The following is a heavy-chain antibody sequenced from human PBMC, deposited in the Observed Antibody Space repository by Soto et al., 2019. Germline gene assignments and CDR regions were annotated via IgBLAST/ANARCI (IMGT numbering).Heavy chain of an antibody. Sequence: QLHLVQSGAVVKKPGASVTVSCSASGYPVTAYYMHWVRQAPGRGLEWMGGINPATGAAKYTQTFQGRVPLARGTSPGTVFLELGGLKSGDTAGFYCARRGGVGVAGSAAFDMWGQGTLVTVSS. V-gene: IGHV1-2*02. D-gene: IGHD3-3*01. CDR3: ARRGGVGVAGSAAFDM. CDR2: INPATGAA. J-gene: IGHJ3*02. CDR1: GYPVTAYY.